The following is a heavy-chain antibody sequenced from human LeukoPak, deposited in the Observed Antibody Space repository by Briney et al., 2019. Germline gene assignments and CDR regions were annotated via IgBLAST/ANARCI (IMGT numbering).Heavy chain of an antibody. D-gene: IGHD3-22*01. J-gene: IGHJ4*02. CDR3: ARVPTYYYDSSGYYYFDY. Sequence: SETLSLTCAVYGASFSVDYWTWIRQPPGKGLEWIGYMYYSGSTYYNPSLKSRVTISIDTSKNQFSLKLSSVTAADTAVYYCARVPTYYYDSSGYYYFDYWGQGTLVTVSS. V-gene: IGHV4-59*01. CDR1: GASFSVDY. CDR2: MYYSGST.